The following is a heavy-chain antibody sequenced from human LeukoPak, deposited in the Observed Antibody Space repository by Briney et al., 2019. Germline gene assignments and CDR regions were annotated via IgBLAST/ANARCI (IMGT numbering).Heavy chain of an antibody. V-gene: IGHV3-7*01. J-gene: IGHJ4*02. CDR3: AREAYGSGSYLAG. CDR1: GFTFSSYW. D-gene: IGHD3-10*01. Sequence: GGSLRLSCAASGFTFSSYWMSWVRQAPGKGLEWVANIKQDGSEKYYVDSVKGRFTISSDNAKNSLYLQMNSPRAEDTAVYYCAREAYGSGSYLAGWGQGTLVTVSS. CDR2: IKQDGSEK.